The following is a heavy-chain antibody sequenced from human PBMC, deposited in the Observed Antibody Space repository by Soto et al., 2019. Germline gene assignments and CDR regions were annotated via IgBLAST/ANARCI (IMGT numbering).Heavy chain of an antibody. V-gene: IGHV1-3*01. CDR2: INAGNGNT. CDR1: GYTFTGYA. D-gene: IGHD6-19*01. Sequence: GXSVKVSFNASGYTFTGYAMHLVRQAPGQRLEWMGWINAGNGNTKYSQKFQGRVTITRDTSASTAYMELSSTRSEDTAVYYCARAVAVAADFDYWGQGTLVTVSS. CDR3: ARAVAVAADFDY. J-gene: IGHJ4*02.